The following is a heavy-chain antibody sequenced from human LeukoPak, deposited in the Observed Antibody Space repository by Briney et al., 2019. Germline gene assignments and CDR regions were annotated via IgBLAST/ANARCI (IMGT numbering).Heavy chain of an antibody. D-gene: IGHD3-3*01. Sequence: PGGSLRLSCAASGFTFSTHGMTWVRQAPGKGLEWVSIISDNGDYRYYTDSVKGRFTISRDNSKNTVYMQMDSLRTDDTAIYYCAKDRGYYDKTGYRTFDYWGRGTLVTVSS. CDR2: ISDNGDYR. J-gene: IGHJ4*02. CDR1: GFTFSTHG. V-gene: IGHV3-23*01. CDR3: AKDRGYYDKTGYRTFDY.